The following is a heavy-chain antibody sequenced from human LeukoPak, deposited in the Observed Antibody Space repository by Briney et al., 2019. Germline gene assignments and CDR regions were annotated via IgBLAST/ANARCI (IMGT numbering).Heavy chain of an antibody. J-gene: IGHJ4*02. Sequence: PGGSLRLSCAASGFTFSSYSMNWVRQAPGKGLEWVSSISSSSSYIYYADSVKGRLTISRDNAKNSLYLQMNSLRAEDTAIYYCARDIGEWFGERWAFNDYWGQGTLVTVSS. CDR1: GFTFSSYS. CDR2: ISSSSSYI. V-gene: IGHV3-21*01. D-gene: IGHD3-10*01. CDR3: ARDIGEWFGERWAFNDY.